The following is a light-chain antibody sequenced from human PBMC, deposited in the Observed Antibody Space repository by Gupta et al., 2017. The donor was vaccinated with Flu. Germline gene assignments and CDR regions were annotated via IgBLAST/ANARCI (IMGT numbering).Light chain of an antibody. CDR2: TAS. CDR3: QEIYSDHPLWT. J-gene: IGKJ1*01. V-gene: IGKV1-39*01. CDR1: QTIYNY. Sequence: DIQMTQSPSSLSASIGDRVTITCRTSQTIYNYLNWYQQKPGKAPKLLIYTASTLQSGVTSRFSGSGSGTEFTLTISSLQPEDFATYYCQEIYSDHPLWTFGQGTQVEVK.